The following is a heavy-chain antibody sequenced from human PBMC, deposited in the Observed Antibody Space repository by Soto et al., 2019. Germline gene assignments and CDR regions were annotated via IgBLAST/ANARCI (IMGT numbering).Heavy chain of an antibody. D-gene: IGHD2-2*02. CDR3: AREGFCSSTRWYTKLRFLEGGPFDL. CDR1: GFTFSSYA. Sequence: WGSLSLSCAASGFTFSSYAMRWIRQAPGKGLEWVGVISYDGSNKYYADSVKGRFTIHRDNYKNTLYLQMTGLRAEDTAVYYCAREGFCSSTRWYTKLRFLEGGPFDLWGQGTMVNV. CDR2: ISYDGSNK. J-gene: IGHJ3*01. V-gene: IGHV3-30-3*01.